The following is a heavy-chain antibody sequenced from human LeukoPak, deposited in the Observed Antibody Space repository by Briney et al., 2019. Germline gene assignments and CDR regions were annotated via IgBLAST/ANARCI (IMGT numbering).Heavy chain of an antibody. CDR1: GFPFSSYW. CDR3: ARGPGEADV. D-gene: IGHD1-14*01. Sequence: GSLRLSFAASGFPFSSYWMSWGRPAPGKGLGWVANIKQDGSEKYYVDSVKGRFTISRDSAKNSLYLQMNSLRAEDTAVYYCARGPGEADVWGQGTTVTVSS. V-gene: IGHV3-7*02. J-gene: IGHJ6*02. CDR2: IKQDGSEK.